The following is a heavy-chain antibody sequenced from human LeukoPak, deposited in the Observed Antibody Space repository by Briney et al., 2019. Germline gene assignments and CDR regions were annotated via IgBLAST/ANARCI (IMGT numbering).Heavy chain of an antibody. V-gene: IGHV1-69*04. D-gene: IGHD1-26*01. J-gene: IGHJ4*02. CDR2: IIPILGIA. CDR1: GGTFSSYA. Sequence: SVKVSCKASGGTFSSYAISWVRQAPGQGLEWMGRIIPILGIANYAQKFQGRVTITADKSTSTAYMELSSLRSEDTAVYYCASGRGSYSYYFDYWGQGTLVTVSS. CDR3: ASGRGSYSYYFDY.